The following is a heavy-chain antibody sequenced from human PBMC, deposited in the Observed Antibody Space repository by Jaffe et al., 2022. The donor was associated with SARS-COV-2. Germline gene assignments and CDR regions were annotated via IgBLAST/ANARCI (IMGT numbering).Heavy chain of an antibody. CDR2: IWYDGSNK. J-gene: IGHJ4*02. CDR3: ARDLDYYDSSGYPD. Sequence: QVQLVESGGGVVQPGRSLRLSCAASGFTFSSYGMHWVRQAPGKGLEWVAVIWYDGSNKYYADSVKGRFTISRDNSKNTLYLQMNSLRAEDTAVYYCARDLDYYDSSGYPDWGQGTLVTVSS. CDR1: GFTFSSYG. V-gene: IGHV3-33*01. D-gene: IGHD3-22*01.